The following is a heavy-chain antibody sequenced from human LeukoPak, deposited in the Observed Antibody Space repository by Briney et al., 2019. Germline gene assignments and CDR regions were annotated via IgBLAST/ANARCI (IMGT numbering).Heavy chain of an antibody. V-gene: IGHV3-21*01. D-gene: IGHD3-3*01. CDR3: ARARYDFWSGYPYYFDY. CDR2: ISSSSSYI. CDR1: GFTFSSYA. Sequence: GSLRLSCAASGFTFSSYAMNWVRQAPGKGLEWVSSISSSSSYIYYADSVKGRFTISRDNAKNSLYLQMNSLRAEDTAVYYCARARYDFWSGYPYYFDYWGQGTLVTVSS. J-gene: IGHJ4*02.